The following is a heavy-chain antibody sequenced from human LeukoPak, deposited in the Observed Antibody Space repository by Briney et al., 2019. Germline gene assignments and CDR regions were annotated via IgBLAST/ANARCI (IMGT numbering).Heavy chain of an antibody. CDR1: GYTFTGYY. J-gene: IGHJ4*02. Sequence: ASVKVSCKASGYTFTGYYIHWVRQAPGQGLEWMGWINPNSGTSYAQEFQGRVTMTGDTSISTAYMELSRLRSDDTAVYYCARGKMNGDDFDYWGQGTLVTVSS. CDR2: INPNSGT. D-gene: IGHD4-17*01. CDR3: ARGKMNGDDFDY. V-gene: IGHV1-2*02.